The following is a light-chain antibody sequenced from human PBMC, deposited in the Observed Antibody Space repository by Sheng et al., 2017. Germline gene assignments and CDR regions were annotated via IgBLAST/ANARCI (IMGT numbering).Light chain of an antibody. J-gene: IGLJ2*01. CDR3: QAWDSRTV. CDR2: MIT. CDR1: NLGTN. Sequence: SYELTQPPSVSVSPGQTASITCSGDNLGTNILPGISRSQASPLCWSSIMITSGPPGIPERFSGSNSGNTATLTIVETQAMDEADYYCQAWDSRTVFGGGTKLTVL. V-gene: IGLV3-1*01.